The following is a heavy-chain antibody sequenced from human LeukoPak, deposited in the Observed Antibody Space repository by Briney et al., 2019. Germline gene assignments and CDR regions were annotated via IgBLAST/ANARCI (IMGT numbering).Heavy chain of an antibody. V-gene: IGHV3-66*04. J-gene: IGHJ4*02. Sequence: GGSLRLSCAASGFTVSSNYMNWVRQAPGKGLERVSVIYSGGGTYYADSVKGRFTISRDNSKNTLYLQMNSLRAEDTAVYFCAKLVCADCTSSSLTVAFDHWGQGTLVTVSS. CDR1: GFTVSSNY. CDR2: IYSGGGT. CDR3: AKLVCADCTSSSLTVAFDH. D-gene: IGHD2-2*01.